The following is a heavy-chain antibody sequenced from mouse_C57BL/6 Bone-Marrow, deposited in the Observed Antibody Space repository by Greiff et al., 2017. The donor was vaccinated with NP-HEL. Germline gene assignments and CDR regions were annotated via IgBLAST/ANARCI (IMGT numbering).Heavy chain of an antibody. CDR3: ARGDASWYFDV. V-gene: IGHV1-81*01. J-gene: IGHJ1*03. Sequence: QVQLQQSGAELARPGASVKLSCKASGYTFTSYGISWVKQRTGQGLEWIGEIYPRSGNTYYNEQFKGKATLTADKTSSTAYMELRSLTSEDSAVYVCARGDASWYFDVWGTGTTVTVSS. CDR2: IYPRSGNT. CDR1: GYTFTSYG.